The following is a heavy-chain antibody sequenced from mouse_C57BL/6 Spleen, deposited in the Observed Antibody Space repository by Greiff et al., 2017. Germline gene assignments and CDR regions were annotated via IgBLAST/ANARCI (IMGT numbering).Heavy chain of an antibody. J-gene: IGHJ3*01. D-gene: IGHD3-2*02. CDR2: IHPSDSDT. CDR1: GYTFTSYW. CDR3: AMLGAEKTAQGPFAY. V-gene: IGHV1-74*01. Sequence: QVQLQQPGAELVKPGASVKVSCKASGYTFTSYWMHWVKQRPGQGLEWMGRIHPSDSDTNYNQKLKGKATLTVDKSSSTAYMQLSSLTSEDSAFYYCAMLGAEKTAQGPFAYWGQGTLVTVSA.